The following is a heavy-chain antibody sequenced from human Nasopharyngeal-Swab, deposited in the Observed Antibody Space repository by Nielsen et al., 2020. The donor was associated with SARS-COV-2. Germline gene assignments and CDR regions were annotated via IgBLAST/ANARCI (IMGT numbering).Heavy chain of an antibody. CDR3: AKDFLAGPGYFDY. V-gene: IGHV3-30*18. Sequence: GEPLKISCAASGFTFSSYGMHWVRQAPGKGLEWVAVISYDGSNKYYADSVKGRFTISRDNSKNTLYLQMNSLRAEDTTVYYCAKDFLAGPGYFDYWGQGTLVTVSS. CDR1: GFTFSSYG. J-gene: IGHJ4*02. CDR2: ISYDGSNK. D-gene: IGHD7-27*01.